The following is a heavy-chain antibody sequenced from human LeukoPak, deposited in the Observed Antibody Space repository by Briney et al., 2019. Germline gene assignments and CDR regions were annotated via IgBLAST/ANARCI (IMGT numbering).Heavy chain of an antibody. V-gene: IGHV1-69*04. D-gene: IGHD2-15*01. CDR1: GGTFSSYA. J-gene: IGHJ4*02. CDR3: ARDAEYCSGGSCYVDY. CDR2: IIPILGIA. Sequence: ASVKVSCKASGGTFSSYAISWVRQAPGQGLEWMGRIIPILGIANYAQKFQGRVTITADKSTSTAYMELSSLRSEDTAVYYCARDAEYCSGGSCYVDYWGQGTLVTVSS.